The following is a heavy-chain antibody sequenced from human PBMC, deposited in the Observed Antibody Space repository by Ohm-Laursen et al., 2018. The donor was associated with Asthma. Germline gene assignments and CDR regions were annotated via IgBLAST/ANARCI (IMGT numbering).Heavy chain of an antibody. Sequence: SVKVSCKTSGYTFTTYGIHWVRQAPGQGLEWMGWISANNGYTDFAQRLRGRVFLTTDISSSTAYMELRSLTSDDTAIYYCARGGGSDGFISWGQGTLVTVSS. CDR1: GYTFTTYG. CDR2: ISANNGYT. CDR3: ARGGGSDGFIS. D-gene: IGHD5-24*01. V-gene: IGHV1-18*01. J-gene: IGHJ5*02.